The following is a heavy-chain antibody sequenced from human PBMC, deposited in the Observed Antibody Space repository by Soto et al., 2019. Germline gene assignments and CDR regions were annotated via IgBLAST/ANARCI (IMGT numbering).Heavy chain of an antibody. Sequence: GASVKVSCKASGYTFTSYGISWVRQAPGQGLEWMGWISAYNGNTNYAQKLQGRVTMTADTSTSTAYMELRSLRSDDTAVYYCARWSSSWEGLIYYYYGMDVWGQGTTVTVSS. CDR1: GYTFTSYG. J-gene: IGHJ6*02. CDR3: ARWSSSWEGLIYYYYGMDV. D-gene: IGHD6-13*01. CDR2: ISAYNGNT. V-gene: IGHV1-18*01.